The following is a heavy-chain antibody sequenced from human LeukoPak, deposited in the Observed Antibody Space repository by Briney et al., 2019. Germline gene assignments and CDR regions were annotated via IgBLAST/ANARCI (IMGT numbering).Heavy chain of an antibody. Sequence: PGGSLRLSCAASGFTFSSYEMNWVRQAPGKGLEWVSYISSSGSTIYYADSVKGRFTISRDNAKNSLYLQMNSLRAEDTAVYYCARWWELLAGGAFDIWGQGTMVTVSS. J-gene: IGHJ3*02. D-gene: IGHD1-26*01. CDR1: GFTFSSYE. CDR2: ISSSGSTI. CDR3: ARWWELLAGGAFDI. V-gene: IGHV3-48*03.